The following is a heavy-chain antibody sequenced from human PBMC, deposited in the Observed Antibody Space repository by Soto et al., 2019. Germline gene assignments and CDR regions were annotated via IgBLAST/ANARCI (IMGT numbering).Heavy chain of an antibody. V-gene: IGHV3-23*04. CDR2: INGADSVGTATT. J-gene: IGHJ4*02. Sequence: EVQLVVSGGGLVQPGGSLTLSCEASGFTASSSAMGCVCRAPGKGLEWVSSINGADSVGTATTYYAESLKGRFTISRDHFKNTLYLQLNSLRPEDTAVYFCATDGRDVTYYFDYWGQGALVTVSS. CDR1: GFTASSSA. CDR3: ATDGRDVTYYFDY. D-gene: IGHD2-21*02.